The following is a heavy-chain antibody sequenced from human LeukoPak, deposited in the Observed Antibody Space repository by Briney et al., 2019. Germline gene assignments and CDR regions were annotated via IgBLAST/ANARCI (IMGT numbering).Heavy chain of an antibody. Sequence: SETLSLTCTVSGGSISSGDYYWSWIRQPPRKGLEWIGYIYYSGSTYYNPSLKSRVTISVDTSKNQFSLKLSSVTAADTAVYYCARGDGYGDYFPDYWGQGTLVTVSS. V-gene: IGHV4-30-4*01. CDR3: ARGDGYGDYFPDY. CDR1: GGSISSGDYY. CDR2: IYYSGST. J-gene: IGHJ4*02. D-gene: IGHD4-17*01.